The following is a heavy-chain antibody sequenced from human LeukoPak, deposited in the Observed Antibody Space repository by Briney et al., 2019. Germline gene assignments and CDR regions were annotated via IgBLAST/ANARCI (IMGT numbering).Heavy chain of an antibody. Sequence: PGGSLRLSCAASGFTFSSYDMTWVRQAPGKGLEWVSLISRSGGTTYYADSVKGRFTISRDNSKNTLYLQMNSLRAEDTAEYYCAKGGGTESFCYYYYMDVWGKGTTVTVSS. CDR3: AKGGGTESFCYYYYMDV. D-gene: IGHD2-15*01. CDR1: GFTFSSYD. V-gene: IGHV3-23*01. J-gene: IGHJ6*03. CDR2: ISRSGGTT.